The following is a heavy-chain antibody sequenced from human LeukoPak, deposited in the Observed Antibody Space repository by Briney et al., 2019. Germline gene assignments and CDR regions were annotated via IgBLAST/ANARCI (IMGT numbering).Heavy chain of an antibody. CDR3: AKAGDYGGNSEDFDY. Sequence: PGGSLRLSCAASGFTFSSYSMNWVRQAPGKGLEWVSAISGSGGSTYYADSVKGRFTISRDNSKNTLYLQMNSLRAEDTAVYYCAKAGDYGGNSEDFDYWGQGTLVTVSS. D-gene: IGHD4-23*01. CDR1: GFTFSSYS. V-gene: IGHV3-23*01. J-gene: IGHJ4*02. CDR2: ISGSGGST.